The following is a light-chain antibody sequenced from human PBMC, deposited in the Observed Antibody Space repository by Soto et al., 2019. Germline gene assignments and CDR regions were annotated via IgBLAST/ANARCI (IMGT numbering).Light chain of an antibody. CDR3: QQYNNCPPWT. Sequence: EIVVTQSPATLSVSPGERATLSCRASQSVSSNLAWYQQKPGQAPRLLIYGASTRATGIPARFSGSGSGTEFTLTISSLQSEDFAVYYCQQYNNCPPWTFGQGTKVDIK. CDR2: GAS. V-gene: IGKV3-15*01. CDR1: QSVSSN. J-gene: IGKJ1*01.